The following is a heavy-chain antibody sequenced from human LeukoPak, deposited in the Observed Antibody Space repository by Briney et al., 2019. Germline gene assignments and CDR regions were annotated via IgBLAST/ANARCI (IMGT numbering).Heavy chain of an antibody. CDR2: INPNSGGT. V-gene: IGHV1-2*02. CDR3: ASVTYYYGSGSYRTPPAFDY. J-gene: IGHJ4*02. Sequence: EASVKVSCKASGYTFTVYYMHWVRQAPGQGLEWMGWINPNSGGTNYAQKFQGRVTMTRDTTISTAYMELSRLRSDDTAVYYCASVTYYYGSGSYRTPPAFDYGGQGTLVTVSA. CDR1: GYTFTVYY. D-gene: IGHD3-10*01.